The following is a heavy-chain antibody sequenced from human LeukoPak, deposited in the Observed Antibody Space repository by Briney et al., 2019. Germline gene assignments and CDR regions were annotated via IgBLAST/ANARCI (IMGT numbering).Heavy chain of an antibody. Sequence: PGGSLRLSCAASGFTFSSYWMSWVRQAPGKGLEWVANIKQDGSEKYYVDSVKGRFTISRDNAKNSLYLQMNSLRAEDTAVYYCARDRGVTTLFYYYYGMDVWGQGTTVTVSS. J-gene: IGHJ6*02. V-gene: IGHV3-7*01. CDR1: GFTFSSYW. CDR2: IKQDGSEK. CDR3: ARDRGVTTLFYYYYGMDV. D-gene: IGHD4-17*01.